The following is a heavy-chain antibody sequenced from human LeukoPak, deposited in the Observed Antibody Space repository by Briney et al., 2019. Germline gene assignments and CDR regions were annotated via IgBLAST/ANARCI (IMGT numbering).Heavy chain of an antibody. J-gene: IGHJ5*01. D-gene: IGHD2-21*02. CDR3: AKDLNWGNCGGDCDTYNWFDS. V-gene: IGHV4-4*07. Sequence: PSETLSLTCTVSGGSISSYYWSWIRQPAGKGLEWIGRIYTSGGTNYNPSLKSRVTMSVDTSKNQFSLKLSSVTAADTAVYYCAKDLNWGNCGGDCDTYNWFDSWGQGTLVTVSS. CDR2: IYTSGGT. CDR1: GGSISSYY.